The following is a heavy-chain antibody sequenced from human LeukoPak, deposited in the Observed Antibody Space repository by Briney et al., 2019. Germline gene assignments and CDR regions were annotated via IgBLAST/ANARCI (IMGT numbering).Heavy chain of an antibody. D-gene: IGHD3-10*01. V-gene: IGHV3-21*01. CDR2: ISSSSSYI. J-gene: IGHJ4*02. CDR1: GFTVSSNY. Sequence: GGYLRLSCAVSGFTVSSNYMSWVRQAPGKGLEWVSSISSSSSYIYYADSVKGRFTISRDNSKNTLYLQMNSLRAEDTAVYYCAKEPDRAYGSGPTFDYWGQGTLVTVSS. CDR3: AKEPDRAYGSGPTFDY.